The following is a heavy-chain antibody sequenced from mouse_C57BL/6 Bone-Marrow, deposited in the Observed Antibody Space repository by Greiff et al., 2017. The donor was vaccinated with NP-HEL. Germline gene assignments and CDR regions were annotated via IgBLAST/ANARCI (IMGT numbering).Heavy chain of an antibody. V-gene: IGHV1-52*01. D-gene: IGHD2-4*01. Sequence: QVQLQQPGAELVRPGSSVKLSCKASGYTFTSYWMHWVKQRPIQGLEWIGNIDPSDSETHYNQKFKDKATLTVTKYSSTAYMQRSSLTSEDSAVYYCARGRNDYDDGWYFDVWGTGTTVTVSS. CDR1: GYTFTSYW. CDR2: IDPSDSET. CDR3: ARGRNDYDDGWYFDV. J-gene: IGHJ1*03.